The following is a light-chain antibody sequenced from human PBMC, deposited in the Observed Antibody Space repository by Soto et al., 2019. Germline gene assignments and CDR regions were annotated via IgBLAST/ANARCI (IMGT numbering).Light chain of an antibody. V-gene: IGKV3-15*01. J-gene: IGKJ4*01. CDR1: QSVSSN. CDR2: GAS. Sequence: EIVMTQSPATLSVSPGERVTLCCRASQSVSSNLAWYQQKPGQAPRLLIYGASTRATGIPARFSGSGSGTEFTLTISSLQSEDFAVYYCQQYNNWPLTFGGGTKVEIK. CDR3: QQYNNWPLT.